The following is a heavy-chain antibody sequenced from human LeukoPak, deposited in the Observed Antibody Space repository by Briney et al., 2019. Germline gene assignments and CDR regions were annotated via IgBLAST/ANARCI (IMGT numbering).Heavy chain of an antibody. CDR2: ITASSNCI. CDR1: GFSVTGYT. Sequence: GGSLRLSCEASGFSVTGYTMSWVRQAPGKGLEWVSSITASSNCIEYADSLRGRFTVSRDNAKNSLYLQLSSLGAEDTAVYYCATQPELPGWFDSWGQGTLVTVSS. D-gene: IGHD1-14*01. J-gene: IGHJ5*01. V-gene: IGHV3-21*06. CDR3: ATQPELPGWFDS.